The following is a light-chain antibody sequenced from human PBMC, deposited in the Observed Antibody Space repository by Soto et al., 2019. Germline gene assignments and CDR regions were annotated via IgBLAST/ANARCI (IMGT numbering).Light chain of an antibody. J-gene: IGLJ1*01. Sequence: QSALTQPPSVSGAPGQRVTISCTGSSSEIGAGYDVHWYQQLPGTAPKLLIYGNSNRPSGVPDRFSGSKSGTSASLAITGLQAEDEADYYCQSYDSSLSALYVFGTGTKVTVL. CDR2: GNS. V-gene: IGLV1-40*01. CDR1: SSEIGAGYD. CDR3: QSYDSSLSALYV.